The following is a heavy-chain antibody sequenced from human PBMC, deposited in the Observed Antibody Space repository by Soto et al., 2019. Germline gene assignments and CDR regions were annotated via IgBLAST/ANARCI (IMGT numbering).Heavy chain of an antibody. J-gene: IGHJ6*02. V-gene: IGHV3-21*01. Sequence: GGSLRLSCAASGFTFSSYSMNWVRQAPGKGLEWVSSISSSSSYIYYADSVKGRFTISRDNAKNSLYLQMNSLRAEDTAVYYCARLLRQQLVPWDYYYYGMDVWGQGTTVTVSS. CDR3: ARLLRQQLVPWDYYYYGMDV. CDR1: GFTFSSYS. CDR2: ISSSSSYI. D-gene: IGHD6-13*01.